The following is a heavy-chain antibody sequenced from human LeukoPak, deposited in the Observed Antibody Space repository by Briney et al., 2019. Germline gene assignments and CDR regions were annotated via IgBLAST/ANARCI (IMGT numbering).Heavy chain of an antibody. CDR1: GGSVSSGSYY. CDR3: AALRLGELSLDAFDI. J-gene: IGHJ3*02. D-gene: IGHD3-16*02. V-gene: IGHV4-61*02. CDR2: IYTSGST. Sequence: SETLSLTCTVSGGSVSSGSYYWSWIRQPAGKELEWIGRIYTSGSTNYNPSLKSRVTISVDTSKNQFSLKLSSVTAADTAVYYCAALRLGELSLDAFDIWGQGTMVTVSS.